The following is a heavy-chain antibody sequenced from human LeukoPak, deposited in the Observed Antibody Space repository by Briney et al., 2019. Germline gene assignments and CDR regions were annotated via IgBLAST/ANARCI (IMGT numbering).Heavy chain of an antibody. D-gene: IGHD3-10*01. Sequence: GGSLRLSCAASGFTVSSNYMSWVRQAPGSGLESVSVIYSGGSTYYADSVKGRFTISRDNSKNTLFLQMSSLRAGDTAVYYCARDDSGSYWIPDQWGQGTLVTVSS. J-gene: IGHJ4*02. CDR2: IYSGGST. CDR3: ARDDSGSYWIPDQ. CDR1: GFTVSSNY. V-gene: IGHV3-66*01.